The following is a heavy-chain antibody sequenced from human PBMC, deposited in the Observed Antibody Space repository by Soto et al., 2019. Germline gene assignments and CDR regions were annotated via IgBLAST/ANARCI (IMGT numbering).Heavy chain of an antibody. CDR1: GGSIRSNY. D-gene: IGHD1-1*01. CDR2: IYYSGST. J-gene: IGHJ4*02. Sequence: SETLSLTCTVSGGSIRSNYWSWIRQPPGKGLEWIGYIYYSGSTNYNPSLKSRVTISLDMSKNQFSLKLTSVTAADTALYYCAMGRESYNWNDVGYWGQGTLVTVSS. CDR3: AMGRESYNWNDVGY. V-gene: IGHV4-59*01.